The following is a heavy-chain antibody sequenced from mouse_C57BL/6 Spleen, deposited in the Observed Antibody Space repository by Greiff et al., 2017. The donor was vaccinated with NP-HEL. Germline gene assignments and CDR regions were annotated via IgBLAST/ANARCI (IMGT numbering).Heavy chain of an antibody. V-gene: IGHV5-17*01. Sequence: EVKVVESGGGLVKPGGSLKLSCAASGFTFSDYGMHWVRQAPEKGLEWVAYISSGSSTIYYADTVKGRFTISRDNAKNTLFLQMTSLRSEDTAMYYCARALGLYAMDYWGQGTSVTVSS. CDR3: ARALGLYAMDY. CDR2: ISSGSSTI. CDR1: GFTFSDYG. J-gene: IGHJ4*01. D-gene: IGHD4-1*01.